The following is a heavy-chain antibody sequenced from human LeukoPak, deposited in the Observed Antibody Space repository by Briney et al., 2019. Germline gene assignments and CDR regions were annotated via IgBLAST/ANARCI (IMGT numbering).Heavy chain of an antibody. Sequence: GGSLRLSCVASGITFSRQGMDWVRQAPGKGLEWVAVIADDGGVKQYADSVKGRFTVSRDNSKSTLYLQMNGLSVEDTAIYYCAREATWGEWYFDHWGQGTPVTVSS. CDR2: IADDGGVK. CDR1: GITFSRQG. CDR3: AREATWGEWYFDH. J-gene: IGHJ4*02. V-gene: IGHV3-30*03. D-gene: IGHD3-3*01.